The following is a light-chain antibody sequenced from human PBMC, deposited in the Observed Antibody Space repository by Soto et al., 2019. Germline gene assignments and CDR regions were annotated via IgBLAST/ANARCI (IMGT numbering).Light chain of an antibody. J-gene: IGKJ1*01. CDR2: NAS. Sequence: DLQSNKSPSALSGYVGDMFTITCRASQTISSWLAWYQPKPGKAPKLLIYNASTLKSGVPSRFSGSGSGTEFTLTISSLQPDDFATYYCPHYNSYSEAFGQGSKVEIK. CDR1: QTISSW. V-gene: IGKV1-5*03. CDR3: PHYNSYSEA.